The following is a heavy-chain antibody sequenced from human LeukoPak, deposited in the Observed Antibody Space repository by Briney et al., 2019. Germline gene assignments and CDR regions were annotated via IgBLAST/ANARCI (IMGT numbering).Heavy chain of an antibody. Sequence: SETLSLTCTVSGDSISSYYCSWIRQPPGKGLEWIGYIYYSGSTSYNPSLKSRVTISLDTSNNQFSLKLRSVTAADTAVYYCPRGHSIEPYYYYYYMDVWGKGTTVTVSS. J-gene: IGHJ6*03. D-gene: IGHD4-11*01. CDR3: PRGHSIEPYYYYYYMDV. CDR1: GDSISSYY. CDR2: IYYSGST. V-gene: IGHV4-59*01.